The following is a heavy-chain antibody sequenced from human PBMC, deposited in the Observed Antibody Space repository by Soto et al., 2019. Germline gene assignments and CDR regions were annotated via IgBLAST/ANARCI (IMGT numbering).Heavy chain of an antibody. J-gene: IGHJ6*04. V-gene: IGHV1-8*01. CDR1: GYTFTSYD. D-gene: IGHD3-10*01. CDR2: MNPNSGNT. Sequence: ASVKVSCKASGYTFTSYDINWVRQATGQGLEWMGWMNPNSGNTGYAQKFQGRVTMTRNTSISTAYMELSSLRSEDTAVYYCARVMVRGAMAHYYYYGMDVWGKGTMATVPS. CDR3: ARVMVRGAMAHYYYYGMDV.